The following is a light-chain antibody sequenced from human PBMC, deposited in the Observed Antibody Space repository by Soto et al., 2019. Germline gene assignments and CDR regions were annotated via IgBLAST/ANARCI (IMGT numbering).Light chain of an antibody. J-gene: IGKJ4*01. CDR1: QSVSSN. Sequence: EIVMTQSPDTLSVSPGEGATVSCRASQSVSSNLAWYQQKPGQAPRLLIYGASTRATGFPARFSGSGSETGFTLTISSLQSEDFAVYYWQQYNNWPLTFGGGTKVEIK. CDR2: GAS. V-gene: IGKV3-15*01. CDR3: QQYNNWPLT.